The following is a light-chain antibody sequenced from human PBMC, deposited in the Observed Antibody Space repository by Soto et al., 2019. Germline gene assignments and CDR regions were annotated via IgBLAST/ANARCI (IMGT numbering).Light chain of an antibody. V-gene: IGKV3-11*01. Sequence: EIVLTQSPATLSLSPGERATLSCRASQSVSSYLAWYQQKPGQAPRLLIYDASNRATGIPARFSGSGSGTDFTLTISSLEPEDFAVYDCQQCSNWPPLYTFGQGTKLEIK. CDR2: DAS. CDR1: QSVSSY. CDR3: QQCSNWPPLYT. J-gene: IGKJ2*01.